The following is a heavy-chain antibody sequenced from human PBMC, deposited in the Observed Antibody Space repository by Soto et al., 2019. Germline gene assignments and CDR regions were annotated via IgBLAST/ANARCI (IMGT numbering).Heavy chain of an antibody. CDR1: GYTFTNYG. Sequence: ASVKVSCKASGYTFTNYGITWVRQAPGQGLEWMGRISAFNGNTNYTQKLQGRVTITTDKSTSTAYMELSSLRSEDTAVYYCARTSLGHDYGDYVLDYWGQGTLVTVSS. V-gene: IGHV1-18*01. J-gene: IGHJ4*02. CDR3: ARTSLGHDYGDYVLDY. CDR2: ISAFNGNT. D-gene: IGHD4-17*01.